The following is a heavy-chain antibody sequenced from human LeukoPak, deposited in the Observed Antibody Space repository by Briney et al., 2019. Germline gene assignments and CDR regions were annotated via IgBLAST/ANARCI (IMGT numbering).Heavy chain of an antibody. CDR1: GFTVSSKY. CDR2: IYSGGST. J-gene: IGHJ4*02. CDR3: ARDGGMDIVATGYFDY. V-gene: IGHV3-66*02. Sequence: GGSLRLSCAPSGFTVSSKYMSCVRPAPGKRPKRVSVIYSGGSTYYADSVKGRFTISRDNSKNTLYLQMNSLRAEDTAVYYCARDGGMDIVATGYFDYWGQGTLVTVSS. D-gene: IGHD5-12*01.